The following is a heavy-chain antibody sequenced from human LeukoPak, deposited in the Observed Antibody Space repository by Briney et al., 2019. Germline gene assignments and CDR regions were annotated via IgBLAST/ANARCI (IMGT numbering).Heavy chain of an antibody. V-gene: IGHV3-53*04. J-gene: IGHJ5*02. CDR2: IYSGGST. CDR3: ARDFSSDYDS. Sequence: GGSLRLSCAASGCTISSNYMNWVRQAPGQGLERVSVIYSGGSTYYADSVKGRFTISRHNSKNTLYLQMNSLRAEDTAVYYCARDFSSDYDSWGQGTLVTVSS. CDR1: GCTISSNY. D-gene: IGHD5-12*01.